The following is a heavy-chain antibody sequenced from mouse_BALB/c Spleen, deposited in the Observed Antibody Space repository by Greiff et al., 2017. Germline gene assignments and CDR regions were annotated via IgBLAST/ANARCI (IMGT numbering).Heavy chain of an antibody. CDR1: GFTFSDYY. CDR2: ISDGGSYT. CDR3: AREAVYGYDNAMDY. V-gene: IGHV5-4*02. Sequence: EVHLVESGGGLVKPGGSLKLSCAASGFTFSDYYMYWVRQTPEKRLEWVATISDGGSYTYYPDSVKGRFTISRDNAKNNLYLQMSSLKSEDTAMYYCAREAVYGYDNAMDYWGQGTSVTVSS. D-gene: IGHD2-2*01. J-gene: IGHJ4*01.